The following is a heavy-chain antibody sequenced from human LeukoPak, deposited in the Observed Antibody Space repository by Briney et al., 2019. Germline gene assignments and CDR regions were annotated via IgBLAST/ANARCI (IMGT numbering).Heavy chain of an antibody. CDR2: ISYDGSNK. J-gene: IGHJ6*02. CDR1: GFTFSSYG. CDR3: AKRSVAGTYYYYGMDV. V-gene: IGHV3-30*18. Sequence: GGSLRLSCAASGFTFSSYGMHWVRQAPGKGLEWVAVISYDGSNKYYADSVKGRFTISRDNSKNTLYLQMNSLRAEDTAVYYCAKRSVAGTYYYYGMDVWGQGTTVTVSS. D-gene: IGHD6-19*01.